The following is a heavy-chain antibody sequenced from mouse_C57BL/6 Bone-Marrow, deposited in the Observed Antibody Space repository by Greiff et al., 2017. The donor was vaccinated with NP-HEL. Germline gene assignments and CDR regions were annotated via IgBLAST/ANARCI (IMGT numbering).Heavy chain of an antibody. Sequence: QVQLQQPGAELVKPGASVKLSCKASGYTFTSYWMQWVKQRPGQGLEWIGEIDPSDSYTNYNQKFKGKATLTVDTSSSTAYMQRSSLTSEDSAVYYCARDYGSSYGYYFDYWGQGTTLTVSS. V-gene: IGHV1-50*01. CDR1: GYTFTSYW. D-gene: IGHD1-1*01. CDR2: IDPSDSYT. CDR3: ARDYGSSYGYYFDY. J-gene: IGHJ2*01.